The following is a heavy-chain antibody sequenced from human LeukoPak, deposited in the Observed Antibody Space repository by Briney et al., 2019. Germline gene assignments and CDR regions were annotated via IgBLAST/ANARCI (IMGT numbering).Heavy chain of an antibody. D-gene: IGHD6-19*01. J-gene: IGHJ4*02. V-gene: IGHV1-18*01. CDR2: ISGFNGNT. CDR3: ARDTAVADSDY. CDR1: GYTFSSYD. Sequence: GASVKVSCKASGYTFSSYDISWLRQAPGQGLKWMGRISGFNGNTNYAQKFQGRVTMTTDTSTSTAYMELRSLRSDDTAVYYCARDTAVADSDYWGQGTLVTVSS.